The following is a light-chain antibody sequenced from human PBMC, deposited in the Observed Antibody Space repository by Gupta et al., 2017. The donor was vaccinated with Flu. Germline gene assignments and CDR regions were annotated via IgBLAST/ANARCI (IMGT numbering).Light chain of an antibody. CDR1: QNINSY. J-gene: IGKJ2*01. CDR2: LAS. V-gene: IGKV1-5*03. CDR3: QHYNAYPYT. Sequence: DIHMTQSPSTLSASIGDRVTITCRASQNINSYLAWYQQKPGRAPKLLIYLASTVESGVPSRFSGSGFGTEFTLTISGLQSDDFGTYYCQHYNAYPYTFGPGTNLEIK.